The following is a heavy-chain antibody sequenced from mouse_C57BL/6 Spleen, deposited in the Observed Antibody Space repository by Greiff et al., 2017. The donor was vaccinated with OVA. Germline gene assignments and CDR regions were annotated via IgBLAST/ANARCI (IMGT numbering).Heavy chain of an antibody. CDR3: AGAMDY. CDR1: GYTFTDYY. J-gene: IGHJ4*01. CDR2: INPNNGGT. V-gene: IGHV1-26*01. Sequence: VQLQQSGPELVKPGASVKISCKASGYTFTDYYMNWVKQSHGKSLEWIGDINPNNGGTSYNQKFKGKATLTVDKSSSTAYMELRSLTSEDSAVYYYAGAMDYWGQGTSVTVSS.